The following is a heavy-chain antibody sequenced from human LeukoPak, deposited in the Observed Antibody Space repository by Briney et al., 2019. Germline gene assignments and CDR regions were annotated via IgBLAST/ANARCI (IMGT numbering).Heavy chain of an antibody. CDR1: GLTFTCSD. CDR2: ITRSSSNL. D-gene: IGHD1-26*01. J-gene: IGHJ4*02. V-gene: IGHV3-21*01. Sequence: GGSLRLSCVASGLTFTCSDFNWIRQAPGKGLEWLSTITRSSSNLYYADSVKGRFTVSRDNSNNTLYMQMNSLRAEDTAVYYCARASLVGATLIDHWGQGTLVTVSS. CDR3: ARASLVGATLIDH.